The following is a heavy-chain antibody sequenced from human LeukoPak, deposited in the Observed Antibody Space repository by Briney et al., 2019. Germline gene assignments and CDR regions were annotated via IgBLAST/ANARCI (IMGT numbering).Heavy chain of an antibody. D-gene: IGHD6-19*01. CDR1: GGSFSGYY. CDR2: INHSGST. CDR3: ARERGSSGPLDV. J-gene: IGHJ6*04. V-gene: IGHV4-34*01. Sequence: SETLSLTCAVYGGSFSGYYWSWIRQPPGKGLELIGEINHSGSTSYNPSLKSRVTISVDTSKNQFSLKLSSVTGADTAVYYCARERGSSGPLDVWGKGTTVTVSS.